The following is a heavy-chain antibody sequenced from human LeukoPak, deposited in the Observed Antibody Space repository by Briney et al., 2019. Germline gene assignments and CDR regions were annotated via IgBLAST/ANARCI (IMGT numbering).Heavy chain of an antibody. CDR2: ISSSSSYI. Sequence: GGSLRLYCAASGFTFSSYSMNWVRQAPGKGLEWVSSISSSSSYIYYADSVKGRFTISRDNAKNSLYLQMNSLRAEDTAVYYCASFQQLVEVLGYWGQGTLVTVSS. CDR3: ASFQQLVEVLGY. D-gene: IGHD6-13*01. V-gene: IGHV3-21*01. CDR1: GFTFSSYS. J-gene: IGHJ4*02.